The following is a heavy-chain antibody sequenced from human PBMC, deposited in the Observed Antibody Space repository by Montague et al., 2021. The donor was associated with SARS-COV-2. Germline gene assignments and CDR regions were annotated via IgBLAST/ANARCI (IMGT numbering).Heavy chain of an antibody. V-gene: IGHV6-1*01. Sequence: CAISGDSVSSNTAAWNWIRQSPSRGLEWLGRTNYTSKRTSNYATSVEGRISINPDTSKNQFSLHLRSVTPEDTGVYYCVRDTGSAQAGFDAWGQGTLVTVSS. D-gene: IGHD4-17*01. CDR3: VRDTGSAQAGFDA. CDR2: TNYTSKRTS. J-gene: IGHJ4*02. CDR1: GDSVSSNTAA.